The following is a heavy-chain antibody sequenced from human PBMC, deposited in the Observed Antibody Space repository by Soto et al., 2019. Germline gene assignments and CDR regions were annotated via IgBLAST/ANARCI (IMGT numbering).Heavy chain of an antibody. D-gene: IGHD6-6*01. CDR1: SGSFSGYY. J-gene: IGHJ4*02. V-gene: IGHV4-34*01. Sequence: TSETLSLTCSIYSGSFSGYYWSWIRQPPGKGLEWIGEISQSGNTNYSPSLKSRVSISIDTSKKQFSLNLASVSAADTAVYYCARAPKVSGSSQTRPDFWGQGTLVTVSS. CDR3: ARAPKVSGSSQTRPDF. CDR2: ISQSGNT.